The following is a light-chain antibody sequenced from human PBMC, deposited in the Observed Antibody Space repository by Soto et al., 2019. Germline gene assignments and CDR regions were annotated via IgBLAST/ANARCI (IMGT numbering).Light chain of an antibody. V-gene: IGLV2-14*03. CDR3: TSYSSGSTHVV. Sequence: QSALTQPASVSGSPGQSITLSCTGTSSDIGDYDYVSWYQRHPGKVPKLIIYDVNNRPSGVSDRFSGSKSGNTASLTISGLHAEDEADYYCTSYSSGSTHVVFGGGTKLTVL. CDR1: SSDIGDYDY. CDR2: DVN. J-gene: IGLJ2*01.